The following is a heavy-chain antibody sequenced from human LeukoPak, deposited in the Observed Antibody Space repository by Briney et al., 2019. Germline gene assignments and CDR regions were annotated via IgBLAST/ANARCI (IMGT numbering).Heavy chain of an antibody. CDR1: GGSISSYY. Sequence: SETLSLTCTVSGGSISSYYWSWIRQPPGKGLEWIGYIYYSGSTNYNPSLKSRVTISVDTSKNQFSLKLSSVTAADTAVYYCARGGGSYYDFDHWGQGTLVTVSS. J-gene: IGHJ4*02. D-gene: IGHD1-26*01. CDR2: IYYSGST. CDR3: ARGGGSYYDFDH. V-gene: IGHV4-59*01.